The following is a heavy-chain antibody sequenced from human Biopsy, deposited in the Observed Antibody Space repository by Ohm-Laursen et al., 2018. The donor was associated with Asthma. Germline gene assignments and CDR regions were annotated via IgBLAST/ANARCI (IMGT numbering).Heavy chain of an antibody. CDR3: ARHRGYCTGGSCYPDFDY. Sequence: ASVKVSCNASGYTFSSFGISWVRQAPGQGLDWMGWISVYNGDTGYAQKLQGRVTMTTDTSTSTAYMELRSLRSDDTAVYYCARHRGYCTGGSCYPDFDYWGQGTLVTVSS. V-gene: IGHV1-18*01. D-gene: IGHD2-15*01. J-gene: IGHJ4*02. CDR1: GYTFSSFG. CDR2: ISVYNGDT.